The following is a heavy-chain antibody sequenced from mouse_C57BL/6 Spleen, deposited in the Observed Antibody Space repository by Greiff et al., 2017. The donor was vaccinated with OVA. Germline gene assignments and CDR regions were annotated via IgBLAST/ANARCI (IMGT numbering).Heavy chain of an antibody. V-gene: IGHV5-17*01. D-gene: IGHD4-1*01. CDR1: GFTFSDYG. J-gene: IGHJ1*03. Sequence: EVQLQQSGGGLVKPGGSLKLSCAASGFTFSDYGMHWVRQAPEKGLEWVAYISSGSSTIYYADTVKGRFTISRDNAKNTLFMQMTSLRSEDTAMYCCARRNWDLYWYFGVWGTGTTVTVSS. CDR3: ARRNWDLYWYFGV. CDR2: ISSGSSTI.